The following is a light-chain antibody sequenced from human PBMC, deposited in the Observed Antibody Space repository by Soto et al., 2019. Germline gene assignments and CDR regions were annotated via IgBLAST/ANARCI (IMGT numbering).Light chain of an antibody. CDR1: SSDVGGYGY. V-gene: IGLV2-8*01. CDR3: SSYTGGNPSYV. CDR2: EVT. Sequence: QSVLTQPPSASVSPGQSVTISCTGTSSDVGGYGYVSWYQQHPGKAPKLMIYEVTIRPSGVSDRFSGSKSGNTASLTVSGLQAEDEADYYCSSYTGGNPSYVFGTGTKVTVL. J-gene: IGLJ1*01.